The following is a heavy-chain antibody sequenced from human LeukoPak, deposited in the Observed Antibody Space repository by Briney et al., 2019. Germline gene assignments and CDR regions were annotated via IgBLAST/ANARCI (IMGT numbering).Heavy chain of an antibody. CDR3: ARDHANYDILTGGNWFDP. J-gene: IGHJ5*02. CDR2: IIPIFGTA. D-gene: IGHD3-9*01. Sequence: SVKVSSKASAGTFSSYAISWVRQAPGQGLEWMGGIIPIFGTANYAQKFQGRVTITADESTNTAYMELSSLRCEDTAVYYCARDHANYDILTGGNWFDPWGQGTLVTVSS. V-gene: IGHV1-69*13. CDR1: AGTFSSYA.